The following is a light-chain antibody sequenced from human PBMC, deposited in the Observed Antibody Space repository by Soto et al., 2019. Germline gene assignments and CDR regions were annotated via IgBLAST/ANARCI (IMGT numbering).Light chain of an antibody. J-gene: IGKJ1*01. CDR3: QQYGSSGT. Sequence: EIVLTQSPGTLSLSPGERATLSCRASQSVSSSYLAWYQQKPGQAPRLLIYGASSRATGIPGRFSGSGSGTDFTLTISSLEPEDFALYYCQQYGSSGTFGQGTKVDIK. V-gene: IGKV3-20*01. CDR1: QSVSSSY. CDR2: GAS.